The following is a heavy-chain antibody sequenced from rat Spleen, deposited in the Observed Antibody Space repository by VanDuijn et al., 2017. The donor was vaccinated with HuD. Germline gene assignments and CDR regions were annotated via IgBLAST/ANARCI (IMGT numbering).Heavy chain of an antibody. CDR1: GFSLTSYH. CDR3: ASGIHDY. CDR2: IRSNGGT. V-gene: IGHV2-43*01. Sequence: QVQLKESGPGLVQPSQTLSLTCTVSGFSLTSYHVSWVRQPPGKGLEWKGVIRSNGGTDYNSVIKSRLNISRDTSKSQVFLKMNSLQTEDTAIYFCASGIHDYWGQGVMVTVSS. D-gene: IGHD1-4*01. J-gene: IGHJ2*01.